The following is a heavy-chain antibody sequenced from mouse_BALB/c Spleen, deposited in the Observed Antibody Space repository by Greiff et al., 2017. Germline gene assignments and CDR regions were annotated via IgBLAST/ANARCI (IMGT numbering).Heavy chain of an antibody. CDR1: GFNIKDTY. CDR2: IDPANGNT. V-gene: IGHV14-3*02. J-gene: IGHJ4*01. Sequence: EVKLMESGAELVKPGASVKLSCTASGFNIKDTYMHWVKQRPEQGLEWIGRIDPANGNTKYDPKFQGKATITADTSSNTAYLQLSSLTSEDTAVYYCVYDYAMDYWGQGTSVTVSS. D-gene: IGHD2-12*01. CDR3: VYDYAMDY.